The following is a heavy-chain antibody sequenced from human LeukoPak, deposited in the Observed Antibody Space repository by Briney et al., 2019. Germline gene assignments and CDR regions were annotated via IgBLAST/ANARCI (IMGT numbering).Heavy chain of an antibody. CDR1: GFTFSNAW. J-gene: IGHJ4*02. D-gene: IGHD6-13*01. CDR2: VKSKTNGGTT. Sequence: GESLRLSCAASGFTFSNAWMSWVCQAPGKGLEWVGRVKSKTNGGTTAYAAPVKGRFTISRDDSKNTYLQMNSLKSEDTAVYYCTAGIGHSDFDYWGQGTLVTVSS. CDR3: TAGIGHSDFDY. V-gene: IGHV3-15*01.